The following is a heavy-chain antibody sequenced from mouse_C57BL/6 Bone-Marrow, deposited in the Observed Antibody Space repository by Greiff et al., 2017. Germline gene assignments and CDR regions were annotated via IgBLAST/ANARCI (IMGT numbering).Heavy chain of an antibody. CDR1: GYTFTSYW. CDR3: ATYDYYAMDY. D-gene: IGHD6-5*01. J-gene: IGHJ4*01. V-gene: IGHV1-50*01. CDR2: IDPSDSYT. Sequence: QVQLQQPGAELVKPGASVKLSCKASGYTFTSYWMQWVKQRPGQGLEWIGEIDPSDSYTNYNQKFKGKATLTVDTSSSTAYMPLSSLTSEDSAVYYCATYDYYAMDYWGQGTSVTVSS.